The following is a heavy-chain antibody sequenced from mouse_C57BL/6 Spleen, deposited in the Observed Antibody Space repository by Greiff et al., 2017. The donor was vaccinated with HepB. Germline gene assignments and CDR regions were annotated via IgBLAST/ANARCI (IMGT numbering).Heavy chain of an antibody. Sequence: EVKVEESGGGLVKPGGSLKLSCAASGFTFSSYAMSWVRQTPEKRLEWVATISDGGSYTYYPDDVKGRFTISRDNAKNNLYLQMSHLKSEDTAMYYCVREGYYGNPGWFDYWGQGTTLTVSS. CDR2: ISDGGSYT. D-gene: IGHD2-1*01. J-gene: IGHJ2*01. CDR1: GFTFSSYA. CDR3: VREGYYGNPGWFDY. V-gene: IGHV5-4*01.